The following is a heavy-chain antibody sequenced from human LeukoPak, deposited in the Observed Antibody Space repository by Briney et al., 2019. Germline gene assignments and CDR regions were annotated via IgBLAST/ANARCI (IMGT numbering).Heavy chain of an antibody. CDR1: GFTFSRYW. CDR3: AKEGAYPIITYDS. V-gene: IGHV3-7*01. J-gene: IGHJ5*01. Sequence: WGSLRLSCAASGFTFSRYWMNWVRQAPGKGLKWVANIKRDGNEKNYVDSVKGRFSISRDNAKNSLYLQMDSLRAEDTAVYYCAKEGAYPIITYDSWGQGALVTVSS. CDR2: IKRDGNEK. D-gene: IGHD3-10*01.